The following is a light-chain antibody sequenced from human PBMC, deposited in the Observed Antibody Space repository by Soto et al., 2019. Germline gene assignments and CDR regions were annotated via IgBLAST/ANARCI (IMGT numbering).Light chain of an antibody. V-gene: IGLV1-44*01. CDR3: AAWDDSLNGLYV. CDR2: NNN. CDR1: GSNIGGNT. J-gene: IGLJ1*01. Sequence: QSVLTQPPSASGTPGQTVIIPCSGSGSNIGGNTVNWYQQLPGTAPKLLIYNNNQRPSGVPDRFSGSKSGTSASLAISGLQSEDEADYHCAAWDDSLNGLYVFGSGTKVTVL.